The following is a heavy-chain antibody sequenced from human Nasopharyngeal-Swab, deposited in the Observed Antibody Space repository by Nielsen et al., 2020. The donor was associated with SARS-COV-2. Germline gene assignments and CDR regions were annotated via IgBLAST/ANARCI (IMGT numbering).Heavy chain of an antibody. CDR2: IYYSGST. CDR3: AREGNWNSRWFDP. D-gene: IGHD1-20*01. Sequence: SETLSLTCTVSGGSISSSSYYWGWIRQPPGKGLGWIGSIYYSGSTYYNPSLKSRVTISVDTSKNQFSLKLSSVTAADTAVYYCAREGNWNSRWFDPWGQGTLVTVSS. J-gene: IGHJ5*02. V-gene: IGHV4-39*07. CDR1: GGSISSSSYY.